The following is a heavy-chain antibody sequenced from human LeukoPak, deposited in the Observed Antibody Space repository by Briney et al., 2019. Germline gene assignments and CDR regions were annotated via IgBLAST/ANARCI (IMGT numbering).Heavy chain of an antibody. Sequence: ASVKVSCKASGYTFISYGISWVRQAPGQGLEWMGWISAYNGNTNYAQKLQGRVTMTTDTSTSTAYMELRSLRSDDTAVYYCARDPSPISKVGIGGYYYYMDVWGKGTTVTVSS. CDR2: ISAYNGNT. CDR3: ARDPSPISKVGIGGYYYYMDV. D-gene: IGHD3-16*01. CDR1: GYTFISYG. V-gene: IGHV1-18*01. J-gene: IGHJ6*03.